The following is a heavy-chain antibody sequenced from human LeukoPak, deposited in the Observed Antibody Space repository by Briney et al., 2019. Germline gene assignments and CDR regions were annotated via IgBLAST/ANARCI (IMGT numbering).Heavy chain of an antibody. CDR2: IYSGGST. CDR1: EFSVGSYY. CDR3: ARWPSGYHNT. J-gene: IGHJ4*02. D-gene: IGHD5-12*01. Sequence: GGSLRLSCAASEFSVGSYYMTWVRQAPGKGLEWVSLIYSGGSTYYADSVKRRFTISRDNSKNTLYLQMNSLRAEDTAVYYCARWPSGYHNTGGQGTLHTVSS. V-gene: IGHV3-66*01.